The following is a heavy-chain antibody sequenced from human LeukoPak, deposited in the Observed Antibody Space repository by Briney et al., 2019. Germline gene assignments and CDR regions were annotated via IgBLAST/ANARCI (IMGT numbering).Heavy chain of an antibody. Sequence: GGSLRLSCAASGFTFRSYTMNWVRQAPGKGLEWVSSISPSSSSMNYADSLKGRFTISRDSAKNSLYLQMNSLRAEDTAVYYCARDRYSGSYYGRGAFDIWGQGTMVTVPS. V-gene: IGHV3-21*01. CDR2: ISPSSSSM. CDR1: GFTFRSYT. CDR3: ARDRYSGSYYGRGAFDI. J-gene: IGHJ3*02. D-gene: IGHD1-26*01.